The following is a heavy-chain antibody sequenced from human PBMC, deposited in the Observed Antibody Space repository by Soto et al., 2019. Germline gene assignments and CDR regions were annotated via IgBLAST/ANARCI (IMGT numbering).Heavy chain of an antibody. CDR3: ASSKFDYGDYVFDP. CDR1: GYTFTSYG. D-gene: IGHD4-17*01. Sequence: GASVKVSCKASGYTFTSYGISWVRQAPGQGLEWMGWISAYNGNTNYAQKLQGRVTMTTDTSTSTAYMELRSLRSDDTAAYYCASSKFDYGDYVFDPWGQGTLVTVSS. CDR2: ISAYNGNT. V-gene: IGHV1-18*01. J-gene: IGHJ5*02.